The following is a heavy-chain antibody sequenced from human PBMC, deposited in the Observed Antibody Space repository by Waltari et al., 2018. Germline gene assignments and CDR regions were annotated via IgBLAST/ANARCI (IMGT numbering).Heavy chain of an antibody. J-gene: IGHJ3*01. CDR1: GGSITSNRHY. CDR3: ATYIGASFGTAAFDV. V-gene: IGHV4-39*02. CDR2: MSYNGAT. Sequence: QLQLQESGPGLGKPSETLSLTCIVSGGSITSNRHYWAWIRQPPGQGLEWIGTMSYNGATYSSPSLKNRVTVSRDTSKNHLSLTLGSVTAADTAVYYCATYIGASFGTAAFDVWGQGTMVTVSS. D-gene: IGHD5-12*01.